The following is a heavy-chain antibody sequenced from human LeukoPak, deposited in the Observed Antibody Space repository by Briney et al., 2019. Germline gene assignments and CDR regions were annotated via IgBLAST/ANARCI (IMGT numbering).Heavy chain of an antibody. V-gene: IGHV4-59*08. Sequence: SETLSLTCTVSGGSISSYYWSWIRQPPGKGLEWIGSVYYSGSISYNPSLKSRVTISVDTSKNQFSLRLSSVTAADTAVYYCARHGSSYSFDCWGQGTLVTVSS. D-gene: IGHD1-26*01. CDR3: ARHGSSYSFDC. J-gene: IGHJ4*02. CDR1: GGSISSYY. CDR2: VYYSGSI.